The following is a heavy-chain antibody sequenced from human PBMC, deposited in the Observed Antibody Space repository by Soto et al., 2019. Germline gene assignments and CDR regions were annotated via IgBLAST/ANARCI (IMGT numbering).Heavy chain of an antibody. V-gene: IGHV4-61*01. CDR3: ARGGRYCSSTSCYYYGMDV. CDR2: TYYSGST. J-gene: IGHJ6*02. CDR1: GGSVSSGSYY. D-gene: IGHD2-2*01. Sequence: SETLSLTCTVSGGSVSSGSYYWSWIRQPPGKGLEWIGYTYYSGSTNYNPSLKSRVTISVDTSKNQFSLKLSSVTAADTAVYYCARGGRYCSSTSCYYYGMDVWGQGTTVTVSS.